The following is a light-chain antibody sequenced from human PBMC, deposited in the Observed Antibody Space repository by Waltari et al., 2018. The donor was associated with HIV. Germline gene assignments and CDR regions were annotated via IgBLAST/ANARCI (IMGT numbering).Light chain of an antibody. J-gene: IGKJ1*01. CDR3: QQYYSTPVT. Sequence: DIVMTQFPDSLAVSLGERATIRCKSSQSVLYSSHNKNFLAWYQQKPGQPPKLLLYWASTRQSGVPDRFSGSGSGTDFTLTISSLQAEDVAVYYCQQYYSTPVTFGQGTKVEIK. V-gene: IGKV4-1*01. CDR2: WAS. CDR1: QSVLYSSHNKNF.